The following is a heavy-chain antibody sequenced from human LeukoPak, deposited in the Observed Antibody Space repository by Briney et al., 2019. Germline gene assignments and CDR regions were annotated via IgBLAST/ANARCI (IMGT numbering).Heavy chain of an antibody. V-gene: IGHV3-13*01. CDR1: GFTFIDYD. CDR3: TKDPNPLYDFWSGYK. J-gene: IGHJ4*02. D-gene: IGHD3-3*01. Sequence: GGSLRLSCAASGFTFIDYDMHWVRQVIGKGLEWVSAIGIRGDTHYSGSVKGRFTISRDNSKNLLYLQMNSLRAEDTAVYYCTKDPNPLYDFWSGYKWGPGTLVTVSS. CDR2: IGIRGDT.